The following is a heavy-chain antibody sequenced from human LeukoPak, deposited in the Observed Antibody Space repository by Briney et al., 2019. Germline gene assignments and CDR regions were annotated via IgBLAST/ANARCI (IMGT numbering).Heavy chain of an antibody. CDR1: GYTFTIYG. D-gene: IGHD6-6*01. CDR2: ISAYNGNT. J-gene: IGHJ3*02. V-gene: IGHV1-18*01. CDR3: ARDSRIAARRESFDS. Sequence: ASVTVSCKASGYTFTIYGISWVRLAPGQGLEWMGWISAYNGNTNYAQKLQGRVTMTTDTSTSTAYMELRSLRSDDTAVYYCARDSRIAARRESFDSGGQGPMATVSA.